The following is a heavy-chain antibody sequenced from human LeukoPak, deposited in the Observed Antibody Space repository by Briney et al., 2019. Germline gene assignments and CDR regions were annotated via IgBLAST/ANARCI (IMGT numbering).Heavy chain of an antibody. D-gene: IGHD6-19*01. Sequence: GGSLRLSCAASGFTVSDNYMSWVRQAPGKVLEWVSVLYSGGTTYYADPVKGRFTIPRDNSKNTLYLQMSSLRAGDTAVYYCVRDRWPGLGDFWGQGTTVTVSS. J-gene: IGHJ6*02. CDR2: LYSGGTT. CDR1: GFTVSDNY. CDR3: VRDRWPGLGDF. V-gene: IGHV3-66*01.